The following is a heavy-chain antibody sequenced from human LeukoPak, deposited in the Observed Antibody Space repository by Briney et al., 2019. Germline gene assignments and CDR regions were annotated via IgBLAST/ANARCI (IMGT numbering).Heavy chain of an antibody. CDR2: INPAGSST. CDR3: ARGVRGSYGTDL. D-gene: IGHD1-26*01. J-gene: IGHJ5*02. Sequence: GGSMRLACAAYGFTFSSDWMHWVSQAPGQGLVWVSRINPAGSSTNYADSVKGRFTISRDNAMNTLYLHLNSLRAEDTAVYYCARGVRGSYGTDLWGQGTLVTVSS. CDR1: GFTFSSDW. V-gene: IGHV3-74*01.